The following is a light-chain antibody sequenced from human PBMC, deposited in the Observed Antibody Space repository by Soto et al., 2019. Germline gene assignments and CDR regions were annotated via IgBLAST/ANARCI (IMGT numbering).Light chain of an antibody. CDR3: QQYYSYHT. CDR1: QGISSY. Sequence: AIRMTQSPSSFSASTGDRVTITCRASQGISSYLAWYQQKPGKAPKLLIYAASTLQSGVPSRFSGSGSGTDFTLTISCLQSEDFATYYCQQYYSYHTFGQGTKLAIK. CDR2: AAS. V-gene: IGKV1-8*01. J-gene: IGKJ2*01.